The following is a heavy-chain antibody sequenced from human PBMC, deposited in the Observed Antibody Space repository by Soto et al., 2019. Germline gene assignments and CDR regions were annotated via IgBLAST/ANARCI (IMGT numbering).Heavy chain of an antibody. CDR3: ASHYDSSGYYYRGLDY. CDR1: GGTFSSYA. Sequence: QVQLVQSGAEVKKPGSSVKVSCKASGGTFSSYAISWVRQAPGQGREGMGGIIPIFGTADYAQKYQSRVTITADASTRIGNMELRSLRSEDTAVYYFASHYDSSGYYYRGLDYWGQGTLVTVSS. V-gene: IGHV1-69*12. CDR2: IIPIFGTA. J-gene: IGHJ4*02. D-gene: IGHD3-22*01.